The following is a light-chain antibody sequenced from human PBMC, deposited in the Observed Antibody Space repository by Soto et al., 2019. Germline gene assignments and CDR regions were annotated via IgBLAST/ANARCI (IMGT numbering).Light chain of an antibody. CDR3: QHYSTWLWT. Sequence: EIVMTQSPATLSVSPGERATLSCRASQSVDSKLAWYQQKPGQGPRLLIYGASSGATGIPARFSGSGFGTEXXXXXXXXXSEDXXXYYXQHYSTWLWTFGQGTKVEIK. CDR1: QSVDSK. CDR2: GAS. J-gene: IGKJ1*01. V-gene: IGKV3-15*01.